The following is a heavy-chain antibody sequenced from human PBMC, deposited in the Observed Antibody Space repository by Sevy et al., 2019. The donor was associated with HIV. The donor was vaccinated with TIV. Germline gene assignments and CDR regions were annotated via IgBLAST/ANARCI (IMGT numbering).Heavy chain of an antibody. Sequence: GGSLRLSCEASGFTFSDHYMDWVRQAPGKGLEWVGRIRKKTNSYSTEYARSVKDRFTVSRDDSKKSLYRQMNSLKSDDTAVYFCARVQVQRGHYYFDHWGQGTQVTVSS. J-gene: IGHJ4*02. CDR1: GFTFSDHY. CDR3: ARVQVQRGHYYFDH. CDR2: IRKKTNSYST. V-gene: IGHV3-72*01.